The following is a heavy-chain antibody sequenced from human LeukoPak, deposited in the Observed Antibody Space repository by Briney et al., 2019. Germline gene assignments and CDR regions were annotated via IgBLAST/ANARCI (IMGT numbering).Heavy chain of an antibody. J-gene: IGHJ2*01. CDR2: INPNSGGT. CDR1: GYTFTGYY. Sequence: ASVKVSCKASGYTFTGYYMHWVRQAPGQGLEWMGWINPNSGGTNYAQKFQGRVTMTRDTSISTAYMEPSRLRSDDTAVYYCARVPSGSYDWYFDLWGRGTLVTVSS. D-gene: IGHD1-26*01. V-gene: IGHV1-2*02. CDR3: ARVPSGSYDWYFDL.